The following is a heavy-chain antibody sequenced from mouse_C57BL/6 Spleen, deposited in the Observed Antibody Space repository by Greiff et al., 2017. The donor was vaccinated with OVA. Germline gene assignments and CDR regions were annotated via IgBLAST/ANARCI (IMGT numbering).Heavy chain of an antibody. CDR1: GYTFTSYW. D-gene: IGHD1-1*01. J-gene: IGHJ2*01. Sequence: VQLQQSGAELVRPGSSVKLSCKASGYTFTSYWMDWVKQRPGQGLEWIGNIYPSDSETHYNQKFKDKATLTVDKSSSTAYMQLSSLTSEDSAVYYCARRYGSSFFDYWGQGTTLTVSS. V-gene: IGHV1-61*01. CDR3: ARRYGSSFFDY. CDR2: IYPSDSET.